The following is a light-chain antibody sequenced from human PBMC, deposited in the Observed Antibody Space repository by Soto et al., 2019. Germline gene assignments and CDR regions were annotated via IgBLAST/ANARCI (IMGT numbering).Light chain of an antibody. V-gene: IGLV3-25*03. CDR2: KDT. CDR3: QSADSSGTYYV. J-gene: IGLJ1*01. CDR1: ALSKQY. Sequence: SYELTQPPSVSVSPGQTARITCFGDALSKQYVSWYQQKPGQAPVLVIYKDTERPSGIPERFSGSTSGTTVTLTIDGVQAEDEADYFCQSADSSGTYYVFGTGTKLTVL.